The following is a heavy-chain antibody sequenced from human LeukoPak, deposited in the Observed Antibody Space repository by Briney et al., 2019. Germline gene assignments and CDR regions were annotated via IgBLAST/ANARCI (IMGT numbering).Heavy chain of an antibody. Sequence: PSETLSLTCAVHVGSFSGYFWSWVRQPPGRGLEWIGEITHSGNTNYNSSLKSRVTISVDTSNNQFSLNLNSVAAADTSVYYCARRIGYSSAWPHWYFDLWGRGTLVTVSS. CDR2: ITHSGNT. CDR3: ARRIGYSSAWPHWYFDL. V-gene: IGHV4-34*01. D-gene: IGHD6-19*01. CDR1: VGSFSGYF. J-gene: IGHJ2*01.